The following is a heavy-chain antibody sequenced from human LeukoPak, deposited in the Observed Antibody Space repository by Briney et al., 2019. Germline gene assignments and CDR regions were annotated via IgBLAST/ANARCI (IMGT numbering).Heavy chain of an antibody. CDR1: GFTFSSYA. J-gene: IGHJ4*02. V-gene: IGHV3-23*01. CDR2: ISGSGGST. CDR3: ARANYGGRGNFDY. D-gene: IGHD4-23*01. Sequence: GGSLRLSWAASGFTFSSYAMSWVRQAPGKGLEWVSAISGSGGSTYYADSVKGRFTISRDNSKNTPYLQMGSLRAEDMAVYYCARANYGGRGNFDYWGQGTLVTVSS.